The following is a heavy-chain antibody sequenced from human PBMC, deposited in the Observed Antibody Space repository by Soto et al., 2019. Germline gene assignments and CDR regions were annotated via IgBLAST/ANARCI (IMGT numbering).Heavy chain of an antibody. V-gene: IGHV1-46*01. CDR1: GYTFTSYY. CDR3: ATQGRTTKEFDF. CDR2: INPGSGNT. Sequence: GASVKVSCKASGYTFTSYYMHWVRQAPGQGLEWMGIINPGSGNTSYAQKFQGRVTMTRDTSASTAYMDLSSLRSEDTAVYYCATQGRTTKEFDFWGQGTLVTVSS. J-gene: IGHJ4*02. D-gene: IGHD2-8*01.